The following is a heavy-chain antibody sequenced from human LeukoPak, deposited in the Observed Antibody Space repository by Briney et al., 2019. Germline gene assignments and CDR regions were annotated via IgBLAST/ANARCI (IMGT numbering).Heavy chain of an antibody. D-gene: IGHD2-2*01. CDR1: GFSFNKNA. J-gene: IGHJ3*01. CDR2: ISSGGGTT. Sequence: GGSLRLSCGASGFSFNKNAMSWVRQAPGKGLEWVSCISSGGGTTSYAQSVKGRFTISIDNSKNTVYLQMNGLRAEDTAVYYCAKDRSSWPHDALDVWGQGTMVTVSA. CDR3: AKDRSSWPHDALDV. V-gene: IGHV3-23*01.